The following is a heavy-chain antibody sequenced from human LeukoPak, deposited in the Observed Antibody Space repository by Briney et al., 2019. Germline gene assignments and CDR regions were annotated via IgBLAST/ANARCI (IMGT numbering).Heavy chain of an antibody. D-gene: IGHD4-17*01. CDR1: GVSINDYY. CDR3: ARMTTGHDF. J-gene: IGHJ4*02. Sequence: SETLSLTCGVFGVSINDYYWSWIRQSPGKGLEWIGEISHTEGTRYNPSLESRVTMSVGTSENQLSLKLIFVTAADTAVYFCARMTTGHDFWGQGTLVTVSS. V-gene: IGHV4-34*01. CDR2: ISHTEGT.